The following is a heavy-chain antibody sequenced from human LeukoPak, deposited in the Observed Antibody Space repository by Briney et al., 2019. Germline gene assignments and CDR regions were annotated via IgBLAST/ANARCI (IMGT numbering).Heavy chain of an antibody. J-gene: IGHJ4*02. CDR2: INHSGST. V-gene: IGHV4-34*01. Sequence: PSETLSLTCAVSGGSFSGYYWSWIRQPPGRGLEWIGEINHSGSTTYNPSLKSRVTISVDTSKNQFSLKLSSVPAADTAVYCCARGVTGTTQLFDYLGQGTLVTGSS. D-gene: IGHD1-7*01. CDR3: ARGVTGTTQLFDY. CDR1: GGSFSGYY.